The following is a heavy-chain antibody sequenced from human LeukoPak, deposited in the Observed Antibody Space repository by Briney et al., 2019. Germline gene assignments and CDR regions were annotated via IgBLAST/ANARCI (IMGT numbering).Heavy chain of an antibody. CDR2: IYTSGST. D-gene: IGHD3-10*01. V-gene: IGHV4-61*02. Sequence: SETLSLTCTVSGGSISSGSYYWSWIRQPAGKGLEWIGRIYTSGSTNYNPSLKSRVTISVDTSKNQFSLKLSSVTAAGTAVYYCARSLGFGELWGQIPWFDPWGQGTLVTVSS. CDR1: GGSISSGSYY. CDR3: ARSLGFGELWGQIPWFDP. J-gene: IGHJ5*02.